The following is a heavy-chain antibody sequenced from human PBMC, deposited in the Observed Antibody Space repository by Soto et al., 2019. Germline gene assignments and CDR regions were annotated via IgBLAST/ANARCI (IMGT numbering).Heavy chain of an antibody. CDR3: AGRTVTHNIYFFDY. V-gene: IGHV4-61*01. J-gene: IGHJ4*02. D-gene: IGHD4-17*01. CDR2: IYYGGST. CDR1: GASVTSGSYY. Sequence: SETLSLTCTVSGASVTSGSYYWNWIRQPPGKGLEWIGYIYYGGSTNYNPSLKSRVTISVDTSKNQFSLRLSSVTAADTAVYYCAGRTVTHNIYFFDYWGQGTLVTVSS.